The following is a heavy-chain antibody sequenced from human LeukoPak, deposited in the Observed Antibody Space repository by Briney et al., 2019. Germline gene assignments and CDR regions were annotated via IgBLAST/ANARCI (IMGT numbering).Heavy chain of an antibody. CDR2: ISGSGTNT. Sequence: GGSLRLSCAASGFTFSSYAMSWVRQAPGKGLEWVSSISGSGTNTYYADSVKGRFTISRDNSKNTLYLQMDSLRAEDTAVYYCARDKVATYDYWGQGTLVTVSS. CDR3: ARDKVATYDY. J-gene: IGHJ4*02. V-gene: IGHV3-23*01. D-gene: IGHD5-12*01. CDR1: GFTFSSYA.